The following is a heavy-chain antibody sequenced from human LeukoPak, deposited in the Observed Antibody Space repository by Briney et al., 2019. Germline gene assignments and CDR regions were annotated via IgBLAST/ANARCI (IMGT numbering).Heavy chain of an antibody. V-gene: IGHV3-7*01. CDR3: ARELRTFDS. D-gene: IGHD3-16*01. J-gene: IGHJ4*02. Sequence: GGSLRLSCAASGFTFSSYWMTWVRQAPGKGLEWVANIKHNGDELNYVDSVEDRFTISRDSAKNSLYLHMTDLRAEDTAVYYCARELRTFDSWGQGTLVTVSS. CDR1: GFTFSSYW. CDR2: IKHNGDEL.